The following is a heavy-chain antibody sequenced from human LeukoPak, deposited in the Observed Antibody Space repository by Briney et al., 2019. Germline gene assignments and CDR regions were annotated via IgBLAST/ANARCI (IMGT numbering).Heavy chain of an antibody. CDR2: IYTSGST. V-gene: IGHV4-61*02. D-gene: IGHD3-3*01. CDR1: GGSISSGSYY. J-gene: IGHJ4*02. Sequence: PSETLSLTCTVSGGSISSGSYYWSWIRQPAGKGLEWIGRIYTSGSTNYNPSLKSRVTISVDTSKNQFSLKLSSVTAADTAVYYCARGGDDFWSGYSYFGYWGQGTLVTVSS. CDR3: ARGGDDFWSGYSYFGY.